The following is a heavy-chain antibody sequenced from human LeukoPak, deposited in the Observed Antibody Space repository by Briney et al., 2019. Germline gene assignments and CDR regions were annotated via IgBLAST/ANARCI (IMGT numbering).Heavy chain of an antibody. CDR1: GGSISSYY. V-gene: IGHV4-4*07. D-gene: IGHD3-3*01. J-gene: IGHJ5*02. Sequence: SETLSLTCTVSGGSISSYYWSWIRQPAGKGLEWIGRIYTSGGTNYNPSLKSRVTMSVDTSMNQFSLKLSSVTAADTAVYYCARDTLYYDFWSGYPPKNWFDPWGQGTLVTVSS. CDR3: ARDTLYYDFWSGYPPKNWFDP. CDR2: IYTSGGT.